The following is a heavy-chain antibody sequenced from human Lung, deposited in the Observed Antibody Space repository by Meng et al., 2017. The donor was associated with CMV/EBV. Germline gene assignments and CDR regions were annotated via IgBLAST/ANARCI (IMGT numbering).Heavy chain of an antibody. CDR2: ITISGSK. D-gene: IGHD2-2*01. J-gene: IGHJ3*01. CDR3: ARDHGRTSDAFDV. Sequence: GGSLRLSCAASGFPFSDHYMAWIRQAPGKGLEWISHITISGSKNYANSVKGRFTISRDNAKNSLYLEMNSLRADDTAVYYCARDHGRTSDAFDVWGPGTVVTVSS. V-gene: IGHV3-11*01. CDR1: GFPFSDHY.